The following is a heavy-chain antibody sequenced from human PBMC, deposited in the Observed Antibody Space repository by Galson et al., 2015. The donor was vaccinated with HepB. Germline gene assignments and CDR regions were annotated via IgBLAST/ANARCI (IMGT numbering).Heavy chain of an antibody. CDR1: GFTFDDYA. Sequence: SLRLSCAASGFTFDDYAMHWVRQAPGKGLEWVSGISSNRGSIGYADSVKGRFTISRDSARNSLYLQMNSLRSEDTAYYYCAKDIGSGWYGNFDYWGQGTLVTVSS. J-gene: IGHJ4*02. D-gene: IGHD6-19*01. CDR3: AKDIGSGWYGNFDY. V-gene: IGHV3-9*01. CDR2: ISSNRGSI.